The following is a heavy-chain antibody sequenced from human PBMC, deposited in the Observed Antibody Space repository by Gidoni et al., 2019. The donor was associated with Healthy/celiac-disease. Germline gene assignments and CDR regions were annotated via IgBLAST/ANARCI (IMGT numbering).Heavy chain of an antibody. CDR3: AKDEIAAAGTLTVLDY. D-gene: IGHD6-13*01. J-gene: IGHJ4*02. CDR1: GFTFSSYA. Sequence: EVQLLESGGGLVQPGGSLRLSCAASGFTFSSYAMSWVRQAPGKGLEWVSAISGSGGSTYYAYSVKGRFTISRDNSKNTLYLQMNSLRAEDTAVYYCAKDEIAAAGTLTVLDYWGQGTLVTVSS. V-gene: IGHV3-23*01. CDR2: ISGSGGST.